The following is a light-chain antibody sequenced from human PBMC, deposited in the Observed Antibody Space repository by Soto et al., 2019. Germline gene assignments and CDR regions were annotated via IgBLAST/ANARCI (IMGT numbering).Light chain of an antibody. CDR1: QSISSSY. V-gene: IGKV3-20*01. CDR2: AAS. Sequence: EIVLTQSPGTLSLSPGEGATLSCRASQSISSSYLAWYQQKPGQAPRLLIYAASSRATGIPDRFSGSGSGTDFTLTISRLEPEDFAVYYCQQSGGSPPYTFGQGTRLEIK. CDR3: QQSGGSPPYT. J-gene: IGKJ2*01.